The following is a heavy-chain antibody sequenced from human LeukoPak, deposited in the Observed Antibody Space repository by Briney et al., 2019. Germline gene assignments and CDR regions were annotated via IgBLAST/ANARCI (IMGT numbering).Heavy chain of an antibody. CDR1: GASISSRSYY. Sequence: SETLSLTCTVSGASISSRSYYWGWIRQPPGKGLEWIGSIYFSGSTYYNPSLKGRVSISVDTSTNQFSLKLSSVTAADTAVYYCARLVRQVVMEYYFDTWGQGTLVTVSS. D-gene: IGHD3-10*01. CDR2: IYFSGST. J-gene: IGHJ4*02. V-gene: IGHV4-39*01. CDR3: ARLVRQVVMEYYFDT.